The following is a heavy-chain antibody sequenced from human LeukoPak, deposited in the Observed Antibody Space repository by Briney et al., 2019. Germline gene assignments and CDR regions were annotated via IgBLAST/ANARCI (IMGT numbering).Heavy chain of an antibody. CDR2: ISYDGSNK. Sequence: GSLRLSCAASGFTFSSYGMHWVRQAPGKGLEWVAVISYDGSNKYYADSVKGRFTISRDNSKNTLYLQMNSLRAEDTAVYYCAKEVGLRGGNYWGQGTLVTVSS. CDR3: AKEVGLRGGNY. D-gene: IGHD2-2*01. CDR1: GFTFSSYG. V-gene: IGHV3-30*18. J-gene: IGHJ4*02.